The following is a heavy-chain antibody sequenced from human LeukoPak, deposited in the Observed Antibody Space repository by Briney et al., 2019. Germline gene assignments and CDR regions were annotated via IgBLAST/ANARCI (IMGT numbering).Heavy chain of an antibody. Sequence: GGSLRLSCAASGFTFSSYSMNWVRQAPGKGLEWVSSISSSSSYIYYADSVKGRFTISRDNAKNSLYLRMNSLRAEDTAVYYCARDSSGYFNWFDPWGQGTLVTVSS. CDR3: ARDSSGYFNWFDP. V-gene: IGHV3-21*01. J-gene: IGHJ5*02. CDR2: ISSSSSYI. CDR1: GFTFSSYS. D-gene: IGHD3-22*01.